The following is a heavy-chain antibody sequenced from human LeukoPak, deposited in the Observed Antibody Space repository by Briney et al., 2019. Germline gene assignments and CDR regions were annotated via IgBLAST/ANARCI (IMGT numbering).Heavy chain of an antibody. CDR3: ARLFSTTLWYFDL. CDR2: IYPGDSDS. J-gene: IGHJ2*01. V-gene: IGHV5-51*01. Sequence: GESLKISCEGSVYSFTNYWIGWVRQMPGKGLEWMGIIYPGDSDSRYSPSFQGQVTISADKSISTTYLQWSSLKASDTAIYYCARLFSTTLWYFDLWGRGTLVTVSS. D-gene: IGHD2-2*01. CDR1: VYSFTNYW.